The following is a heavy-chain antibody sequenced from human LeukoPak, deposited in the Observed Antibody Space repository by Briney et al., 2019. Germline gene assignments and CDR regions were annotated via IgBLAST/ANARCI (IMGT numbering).Heavy chain of an antibody. CDR3: ARDARYCSAGSCYSWDRAFFDREDY. J-gene: IGHJ4*02. CDR1: GYSFTNYG. D-gene: IGHD2-15*01. V-gene: IGHV1-18*01. CDR2: ISAYNGNT. Sequence: ASVKVSCKASGYSFTNYGISWVRQAPGQGLEWMGLISAYNGNTHYAQKLQGRVTMTTDTSTSTAYMELRSLRSDDTAVYYCARDARYCSAGSCYSWDRAFFDREDYWGQGTLVTVSS.